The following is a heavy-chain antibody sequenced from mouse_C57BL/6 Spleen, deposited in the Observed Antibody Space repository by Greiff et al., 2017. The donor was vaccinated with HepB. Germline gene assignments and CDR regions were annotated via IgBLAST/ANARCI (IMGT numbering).Heavy chain of an antibody. CDR3: ARKNYGSSPPYAMDY. D-gene: IGHD1-1*01. CDR1: GFSLTSYG. Sequence: VKLMESGPGLVQPSQSLSITCTVSGFSLTSYGVHWVRQSPGKGLEWLGVIWSGGSTDYNAAFISRLSISKDNSKSQVFFKMNSLQADDTAIYYCARKNYGSSPPYAMDYWGQGTSVTVSS. CDR2: IWSGGST. V-gene: IGHV2-2*01. J-gene: IGHJ4*01.